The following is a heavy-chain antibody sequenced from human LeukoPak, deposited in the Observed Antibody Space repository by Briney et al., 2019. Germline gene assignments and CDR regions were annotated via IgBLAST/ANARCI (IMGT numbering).Heavy chain of an antibody. CDR2: INHSGST. D-gene: IGHD2-21*02. J-gene: IGHJ5*02. Sequence: KPSETLSLTCAVYGGSFSGYYWSWIRQPPGKGLEWIGEINHSGSTNYNPSLKSRVTISVDTSKNQFSLKLSSVTAADTAVYYCARGPSDGGWFDPWGQGTLVTVSS. CDR1: GGSFSGYY. CDR3: ARGPSDGGWFDP. V-gene: IGHV4-34*01.